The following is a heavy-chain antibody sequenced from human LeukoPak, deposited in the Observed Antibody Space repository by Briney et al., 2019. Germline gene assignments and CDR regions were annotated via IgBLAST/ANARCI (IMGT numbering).Heavy chain of an antibody. V-gene: IGHV3-30*04. CDR1: GFTFSSYA. CDR2: ISYDGSNK. Sequence: PGGSLRLSCAASGFTFSSYAMHWVRQAPGKGLEWVAVISYDGSNKYYADSVKGRFTISRDNSKNTLYLQMNSLRAEDTAVYYCAKSDSSGYSGFNWGQGTLVTVSS. D-gene: IGHD3-22*01. J-gene: IGHJ4*02. CDR3: AKSDSSGYSGFN.